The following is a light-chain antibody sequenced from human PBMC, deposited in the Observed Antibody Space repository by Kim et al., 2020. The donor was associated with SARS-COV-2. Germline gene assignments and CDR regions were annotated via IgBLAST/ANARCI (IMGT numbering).Light chain of an antibody. CDR2: DVT. Sequence: LTQPPSASGSPGQSVTISCTGTSSDVGGYNYVSWYQHHPGKAPKLMIYDVTERPSGVPDRFSGSKSGNTASLTVSGLQAEDEADYYCTSYAGNSTLRFGGGTQLTVL. J-gene: IGLJ2*01. V-gene: IGLV2-8*01. CDR3: TSYAGNSTLR. CDR1: SSDVGGYNY.